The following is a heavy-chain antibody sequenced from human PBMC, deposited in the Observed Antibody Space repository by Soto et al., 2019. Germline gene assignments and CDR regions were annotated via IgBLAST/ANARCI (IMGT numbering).Heavy chain of an antibody. V-gene: IGHV3-9*01. CDR3: TKVGGLYYFWSGPLHFDL. CDR2: ISWNSDSI. J-gene: IGHJ4*02. D-gene: IGHD3-3*01. CDR1: GFIFDDFA. Sequence: DAQLVESGGGLVQPGRSLRLSCAGSGFIFDDFAIHWVRQAPGKGLEWVSGISWNSDSIGYADSVKGRFTISRDNTKNALYLQMNSLRVEDTALYYCTKVGGLYYFWSGPLHFDLWGQGTLVTVSS.